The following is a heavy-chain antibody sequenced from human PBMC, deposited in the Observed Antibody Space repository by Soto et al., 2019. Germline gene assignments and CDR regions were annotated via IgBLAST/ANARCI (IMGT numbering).Heavy chain of an antibody. CDR1: GFTFTSSA. CDR3: AKGGYCSSTSCYPGWSPH. CDR2: IVVGSGNT. V-gene: IGHV1-58*01. Sequence: SVKVSCKASGFTFTSSAVQWVRQARGQRLEWIGWIVVGSGNTNYAQKFQERVTITRDMSTSTAYMELSSLRSEDTAVYYCAKGGYCSSTSCYPGWSPHWGQGTLVTVSS. J-gene: IGHJ4*02. D-gene: IGHD2-2*01.